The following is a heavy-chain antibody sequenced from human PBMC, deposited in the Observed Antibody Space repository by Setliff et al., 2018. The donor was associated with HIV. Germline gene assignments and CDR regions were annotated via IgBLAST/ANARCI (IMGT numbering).Heavy chain of an antibody. CDR1: GYTFTTYG. CDR2: INPSGGST. J-gene: IGHJ6*02. V-gene: IGHV1-46*01. CDR3: ARDVEHMMDV. Sequence: ASVKVSCKPSGYTFTTYGLNWVRQAPGQGLEWMGIINPSGGSTSYAQKFQGRVTMTTDTSTSPAYMELRRLRFDDTAVYYCARDVEHMMDVWGQGTTVTVSS.